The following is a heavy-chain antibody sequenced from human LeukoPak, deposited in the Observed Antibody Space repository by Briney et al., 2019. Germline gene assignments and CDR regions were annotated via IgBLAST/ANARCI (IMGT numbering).Heavy chain of an antibody. CDR1: GGYIDTYS. Sequence: SETLSLTCTVSGGYIDTYSWSWIRQPPGKGLEWIGYIFYTGSTNYNPSLQSRLTISVDTSKNQFSLKLKSVTAADTAVYYCARDGASGSGGYSPLAYWGQGTLVTVSS. V-gene: IGHV4-59*01. CDR2: IFYTGST. J-gene: IGHJ4*02. CDR3: ARDGASGSGGYSPLAY. D-gene: IGHD3-10*01.